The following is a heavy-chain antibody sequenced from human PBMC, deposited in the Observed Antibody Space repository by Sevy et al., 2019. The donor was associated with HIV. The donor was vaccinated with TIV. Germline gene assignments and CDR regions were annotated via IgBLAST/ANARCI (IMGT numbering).Heavy chain of an antibody. CDR1: GFTFVHYT. Sequence: GGSLRLSCAASGFTFVHYTMHWVRQVPGKGLEWVSLITWDGGSTYYADSVKGRFTISRDNSENSLYLQMNSLRDEDAAFYYWAKSPSEGWGYFDLWGRGTRVTVSS. V-gene: IGHV3-43*01. CDR3: AKSPSEGWGYFDL. D-gene: IGHD6-19*01. J-gene: IGHJ2*01. CDR2: ITWDGGST.